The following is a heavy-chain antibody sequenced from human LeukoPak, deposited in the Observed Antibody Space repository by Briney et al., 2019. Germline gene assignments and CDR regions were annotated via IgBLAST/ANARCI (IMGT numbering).Heavy chain of an antibody. J-gene: IGHJ4*02. CDR1: GGSFSGYY. CDR3: ARVDDWNALEY. Sequence: SETLSLTCAVYGGSFSGYYWSWIRQPPGKGLEWIGEINHSGSTNYNPSLKSRVTISVDTSKNQFSLKLNSVTAADTALYYCARVDDWNALEYWGQGILVTVSS. CDR2: INHSGST. D-gene: IGHD1-1*01. V-gene: IGHV4-34*01.